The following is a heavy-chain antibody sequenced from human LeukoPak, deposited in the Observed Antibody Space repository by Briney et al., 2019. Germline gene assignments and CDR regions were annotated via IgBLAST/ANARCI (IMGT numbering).Heavy chain of an antibody. CDR2: INAGNGKT. J-gene: IGHJ4*02. CDR3: ARDSGYQLLWY. D-gene: IGHD2-2*01. CDR1: GYTFTSDA. V-gene: IGHV1-3*01. Sequence: ASVKVSCKDSGYTFTSDAVHWVRQAPGQRLEWMGWINAGNGKTKYSQKFQGRVTITRDTSASTAYMELSSLRSEDTAVYYCARDSGYQLLWYWGQGTLVTVSS.